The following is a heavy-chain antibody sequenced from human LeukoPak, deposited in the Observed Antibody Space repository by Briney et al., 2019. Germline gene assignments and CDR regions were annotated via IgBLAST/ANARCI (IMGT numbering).Heavy chain of an antibody. CDR2: ITSSSSYV. J-gene: IGHJ4*02. D-gene: IGHD6-13*01. Sequence: PGGSLRLSCEASGFTFSTYNMNWVRQAPGKGLEWVSSITSSSSYVFYADSVKGRFTISRDNAKNSLYLQMNSLRAEDTAVYYCARDVSSSNDYWGQGTLVTVSS. CDR3: ARDVSSSNDY. V-gene: IGHV3-21*01. CDR1: GFTFSTYN.